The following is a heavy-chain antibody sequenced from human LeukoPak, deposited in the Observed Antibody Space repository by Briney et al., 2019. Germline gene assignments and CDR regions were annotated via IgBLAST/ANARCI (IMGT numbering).Heavy chain of an antibody. D-gene: IGHD3-3*01. CDR2: IHHRGTT. V-gene: IGHV4-38-2*01. CDR1: GYSVSSDCY. CDR3: ARVFGCGVVTPYFDY. J-gene: IGHJ4*02. Sequence: SETLSLTCAVSGYSVSSDCYWGWIRQSPRTGLQWIASIHHRGTTHYNPSLRSRFTISLDTSKKQFSLKVNFVTAADTAVYYCARVFGCGVVTPYFDYWGQGTLVTVSS.